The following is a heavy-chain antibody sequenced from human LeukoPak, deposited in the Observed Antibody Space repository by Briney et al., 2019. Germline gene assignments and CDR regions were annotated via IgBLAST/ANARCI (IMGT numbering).Heavy chain of an antibody. CDR3: AADPPYTSSSGY. CDR1: GFTFTSSA. V-gene: IGHV1-58*01. D-gene: IGHD6-6*01. Sequence: ASVKVSCKASGFTFTSSAVQWVRQARGQRLEWIGWIIVGSGNTKYAQNFQERVTITRDMSTTTAYMELSSLRSEDTAVYYCAADPPYTSSSGYWGQGTLVTVSS. J-gene: IGHJ4*02. CDR2: IIVGSGNT.